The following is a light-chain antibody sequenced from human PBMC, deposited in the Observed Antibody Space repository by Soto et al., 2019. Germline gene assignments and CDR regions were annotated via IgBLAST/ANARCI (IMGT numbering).Light chain of an antibody. V-gene: IGKV3-15*01. CDR2: GAS. CDR3: QQYHNWPLIT. CDR1: QSVNSN. J-gene: IGKJ5*01. Sequence: DIVMTQSPDSLAVSLGERATINCRASQSVNSNLAWYQQKPGQTPRLLISGASTRATGIPVRFSGSGSGTEFTLTISSLQSEDFAVYYCQQYHNWPLITFGQGTLLEI.